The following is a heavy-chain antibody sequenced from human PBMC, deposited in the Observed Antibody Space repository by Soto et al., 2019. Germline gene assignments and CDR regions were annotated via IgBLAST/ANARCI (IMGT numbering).Heavy chain of an antibody. J-gene: IGHJ4*02. CDR2: ISYDGTNK. CDR1: GFIFGSYG. Sequence: HPGGSLRLSCTASGFIFGSYGMHWVRQAPGKGLEWVALISYDGTNKYYPDSVKGRFTISRDNPRNMLYLEMNSLSAEDTAMYCCARVPRDFCGRECSSANWGQGTQVTVSS. D-gene: IGHD2-21*01. V-gene: IGHV3-30*03. CDR3: ARVPRDFCGRECSSAN.